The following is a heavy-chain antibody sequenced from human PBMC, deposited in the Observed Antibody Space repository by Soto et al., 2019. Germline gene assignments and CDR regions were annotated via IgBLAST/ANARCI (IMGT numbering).Heavy chain of an antibody. D-gene: IGHD6-19*01. CDR1: GGTFSSYA. V-gene: IGHV1-46*01. J-gene: IGHJ4*02. Sequence: ASVKVSCKASGGTFSSYAISWVRQAPGQGLEWMGIINPSGGSTSYAQKFQGRVTMTRGTSTSTVYMELSSLRSEDTAVYYCARGDQWLVLSHFDYWGQGTLVTVSS. CDR2: INPSGGST. CDR3: ARGDQWLVLSHFDY.